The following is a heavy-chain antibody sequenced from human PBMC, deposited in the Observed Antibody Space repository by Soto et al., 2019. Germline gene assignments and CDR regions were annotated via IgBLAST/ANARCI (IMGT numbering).Heavy chain of an antibody. CDR2: IYPGDSDT. D-gene: IGHD5-18*01. V-gene: IGHV5-51*01. Sequence: GESLKISCKGSGYSFTSYWIGWVRQMPGKGLEWMGIIYPGDSDTRYSPSFQGQVTISADKSISTAYLQWSSLKASDTAMYYCARRGYSYGKNHCYGMDVWGQGTTVTVS. CDR1: GYSFTSYW. J-gene: IGHJ6*02. CDR3: ARRGYSYGKNHCYGMDV.